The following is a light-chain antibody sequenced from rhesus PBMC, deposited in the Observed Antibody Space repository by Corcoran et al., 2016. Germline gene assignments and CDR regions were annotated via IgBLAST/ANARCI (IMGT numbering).Light chain of an antibody. CDR3: QRYDSAPPWT. V-gene: IGKV1-21*01. CDR1: QGISSL. J-gene: IGKJ1*01. Sequence: DIQMTQSPSSPSATVGDRVTVSCRASQGISSLSAWYQQKPGIAPKLLIYKASSLQSGGPSRFSGSGSGTDFTLTISSLQPEDFATYYCQRYDSAPPWTFGQGTKVEIK. CDR2: KAS.